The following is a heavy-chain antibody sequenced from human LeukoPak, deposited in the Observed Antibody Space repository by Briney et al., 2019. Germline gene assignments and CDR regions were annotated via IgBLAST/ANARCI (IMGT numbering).Heavy chain of an antibody. CDR2: IYSGGST. J-gene: IGHJ4*02. Sequence: PGGSLRLSCAASGFTVSSNYMSWVRQAPGKGLEWVSVIYSGGSTYYADSVEGRFTISRDNSKNTLYLQMNSLRAEDTAVYYCAKDAPYTAMVIGYWGQGTLVTVSS. D-gene: IGHD5-18*01. CDR3: AKDAPYTAMVIGY. V-gene: IGHV3-66*01. CDR1: GFTVSSNY.